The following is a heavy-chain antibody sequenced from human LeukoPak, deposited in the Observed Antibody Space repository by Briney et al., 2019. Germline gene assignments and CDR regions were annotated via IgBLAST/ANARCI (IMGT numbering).Heavy chain of an antibody. CDR3: ARGPAAIPP. V-gene: IGHV4-34*12. J-gene: IGHJ5*02. CDR2: ILHSGGT. Sequence: SETLSLTCAVYDYSLTNHYWIWIRQPPRKGLEWVGEILHSGGTNYNPSLKSRVTISVDTSNNQFFLKLSSVTAADTAVYYCARGPAAIPPWGPRTLVTVSS. D-gene: IGHD2-2*01. CDR1: DYSLTNHY.